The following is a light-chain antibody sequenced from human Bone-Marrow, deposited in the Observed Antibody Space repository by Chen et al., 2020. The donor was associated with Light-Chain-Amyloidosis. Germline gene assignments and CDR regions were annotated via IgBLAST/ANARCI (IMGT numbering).Light chain of an antibody. J-gene: IGLJ2*01. Sequence: SYELTQPPSVSVSPGQTARITCSGDDLPTKYAYWYQQKPGQAPVLVIHRDTERPSGISERFSGDSSGTTATLTISGVQAEDKADYHCQSADSSGTYEVIFGGGTKLTVL. CDR2: RDT. CDR3: QSADSSGTYEVI. CDR1: DLPTKY. V-gene: IGLV3-25*03.